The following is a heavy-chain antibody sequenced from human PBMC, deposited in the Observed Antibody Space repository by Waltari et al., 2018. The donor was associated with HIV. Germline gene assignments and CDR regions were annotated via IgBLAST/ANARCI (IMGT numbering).Heavy chain of an antibody. V-gene: IGHV3-48*03. D-gene: IGHD3-10*01. J-gene: IGHJ3*02. CDR2: ISSSGSTI. Sequence: EVQVVESGVGLVQPGGSLRLSCAAAGFPFSSYEMNWVRQAPGKGLEWVSYISSSGSTIYFADSVKGRFTMSRDNAKNSLYLRMNSLRAEDTAVYYCARAFMIRGTGAFDIWGQGTMVTVSS. CDR3: ARAFMIRGTGAFDI. CDR1: GFPFSSYE.